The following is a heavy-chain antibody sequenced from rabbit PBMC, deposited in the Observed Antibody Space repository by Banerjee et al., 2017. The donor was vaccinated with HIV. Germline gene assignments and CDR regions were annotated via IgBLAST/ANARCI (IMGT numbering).Heavy chain of an antibody. J-gene: IGHJ4*01. CDR2: INTGNGNT. V-gene: IGHV1S45*01. D-gene: IGHD4-1*01. CDR1: GFSFSSSYY. Sequence: QEQLVESGGGLVQPEGSLTLTCTASGFSFSSSYYIAWVRQAPGKGLEWIGWINTGNGNTKYASWAKGRFTISKTSSTAVTLQMTSLTTADTATYLCARGDGSSGWGWNLWGPGTLVTVS. CDR3: ARGDGSSGWGWNL.